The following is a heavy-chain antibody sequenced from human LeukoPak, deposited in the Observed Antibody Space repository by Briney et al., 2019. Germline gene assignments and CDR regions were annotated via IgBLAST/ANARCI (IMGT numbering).Heavy chain of an antibody. V-gene: IGHV4-39*01. CDR2: IYYSGST. J-gene: IGHJ4*02. CDR1: GGSISSSSYY. CDR3: ATGRYDSSGHLPN. D-gene: IGHD3-22*01. Sequence: SETLSLTCTVSGGSISSSSYYWGWIRQPPGKGLEWIGSIYYSGSTYYNPSLKSRVTISVDTSKNQFSLKLSSVTAADTAVYYCATGRYDSSGHLPNWGQGTLVTVSS.